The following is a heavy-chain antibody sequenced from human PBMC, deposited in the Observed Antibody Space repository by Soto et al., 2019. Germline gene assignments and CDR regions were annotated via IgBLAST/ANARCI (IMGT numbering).Heavy chain of an antibody. CDR2: IYYSGST. V-gene: IGHV4-31*03. D-gene: IGHD3-16*02. CDR1: GGSISSGGYY. Sequence: SETLSLTCTVSGGSISSGGYYWSWIRQHPGKGLEWIGYIYYSGSTYYNPSLKSRVTISVDTSKNQFSLKLSSVTAADTAVYYCARDPITFGGVIVMGSRAFDIWGQGTMVTVSS. CDR3: ARDPITFGGVIVMGSRAFDI. J-gene: IGHJ3*02.